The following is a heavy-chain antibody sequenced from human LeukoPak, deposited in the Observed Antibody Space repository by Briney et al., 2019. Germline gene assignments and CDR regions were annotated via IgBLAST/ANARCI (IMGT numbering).Heavy chain of an antibody. V-gene: IGHV3-30*02. D-gene: IGHD3-10*01. Sequence: GGSLRLSCAASGFTFSSYGMHWVRQAPGKGLEWVAFIRYDGSNKYYADSVKGRFTISRDNSKNTLYLQMNSLRAEDTAVYYCAKDPTFGPNAFDIWGQGTMVTVSS. CDR3: AKDPTFGPNAFDI. CDR2: IRYDGSNK. J-gene: IGHJ3*02. CDR1: GFTFSSYG.